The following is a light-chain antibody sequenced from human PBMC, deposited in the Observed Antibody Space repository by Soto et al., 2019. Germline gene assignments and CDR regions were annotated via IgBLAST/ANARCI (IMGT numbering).Light chain of an antibody. J-gene: IGKJ2*01. Sequence: EIVMTQSPATLSVSPGESATLSCRASQSVNTNLAWYQQKPGRAPRLLIHGASTRATGIPARFSGSGSGTEFTLNISSLQSEDFAVYSCQQYNSWPPHTFGQGTKLEIK. CDR3: QQYNSWPPHT. CDR1: QSVNTN. V-gene: IGKV3-15*01. CDR2: GAS.